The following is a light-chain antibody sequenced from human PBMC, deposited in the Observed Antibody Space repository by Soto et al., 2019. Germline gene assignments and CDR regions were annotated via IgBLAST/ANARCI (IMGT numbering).Light chain of an antibody. CDR2: GAS. Sequence: DIQMTQSPSSLTASIGDRVTISCRASQGFSNSLAWYQQKPGEVPTLLIYGASILQSGVPSRFSGSGSGTEFTLTISCLQPEDVATYFCQKYDSAPLTFGGGTKVDIK. J-gene: IGKJ4*01. V-gene: IGKV1-27*01. CDR3: QKYDSAPLT. CDR1: QGFSNS.